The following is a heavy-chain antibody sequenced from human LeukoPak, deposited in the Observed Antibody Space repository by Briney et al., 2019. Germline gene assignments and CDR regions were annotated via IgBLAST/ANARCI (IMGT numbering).Heavy chain of an antibody. CDR2: INHSGST. CDR3: ARGRGYSYGPPYYYYYGMDV. CDR1: GGSLSGYY. V-gene: IGHV4-34*01. J-gene: IGHJ6*02. Sequence: SETLSLTCAVYGGSLSGYYWSWIRQPPGKGLEWIGEINHSGSTNYNPSLKSRVTISVDTSKNQFSLKLSSVTAADTAVYYCARGRGYSYGPPYYYYYGMDVWGQGTTVTVSS. D-gene: IGHD5-18*01.